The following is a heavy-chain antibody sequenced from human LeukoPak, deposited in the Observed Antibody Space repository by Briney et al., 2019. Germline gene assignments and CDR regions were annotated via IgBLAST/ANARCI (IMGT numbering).Heavy chain of an antibody. CDR1: GFTFSSYA. V-gene: IGHV3-30*04. J-gene: IGHJ4*02. Sequence: GGSLRLSCAASGFTFSSYAMYWVRQAPGKGLEWVAVISYDGSNKYYADSVKGRFTISRDNSKNTLYLQMNSLRAEDTAVYYCARSNLGQLDYWGQGTLVTVSS. CDR3: ARSNLGQLDY. CDR2: ISYDGSNK. D-gene: IGHD1-14*01.